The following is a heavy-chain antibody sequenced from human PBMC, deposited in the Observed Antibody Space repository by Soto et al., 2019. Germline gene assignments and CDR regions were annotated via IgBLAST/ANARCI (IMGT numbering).Heavy chain of an antibody. CDR3: ARHRQVGHTGYYFDY. D-gene: IGHD1-26*01. Sequence: SETLSLTCTVSGGSISSSGSYWGLVRQPPGKGLEWIGNIYYSGNTYYNPSLKSRVTISADASKNQFSLKVTSVTAADTAVYYCARHRQVGHTGYYFDYWGQGILVTVSS. CDR2: IYYSGNT. CDR1: GGSISSSGSY. J-gene: IGHJ4*02. V-gene: IGHV4-39*01.